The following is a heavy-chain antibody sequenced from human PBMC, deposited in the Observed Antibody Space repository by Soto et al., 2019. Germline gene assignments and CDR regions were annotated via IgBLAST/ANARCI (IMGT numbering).Heavy chain of an antibody. V-gene: IGHV3-73*01. CDR1: GFTFSGSA. D-gene: IGHD5-18*01. CDR3: TRQDTLHVVENDAFDI. Sequence: EVQLVESGGDLVQPGGSLRLSCAASGFTFSGSAMHWVRQASGKGLEWVGRIRSKYNSYATAYAASVKGRFTISRDTYKHAAYLNMHSLRNEDKAVYYCTRQDTLHVVENDAFDIWGQGTMVTVSS. J-gene: IGHJ3*02. CDR2: IRSKYNSYAT.